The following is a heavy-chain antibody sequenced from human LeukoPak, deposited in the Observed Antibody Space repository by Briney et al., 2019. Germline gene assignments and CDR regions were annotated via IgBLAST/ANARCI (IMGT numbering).Heavy chain of an antibody. Sequence: ALRLSCASSGFTCGNYAMHSVRQAPRNGLEWVSRISWNTGGIGYADSVQGRVTICRDNAKNSLYLQMNSLRAEDMALYYCAKDEFVASAFTGAFDIWGQGTMVTVSS. CDR1: GFTCGNYA. CDR3: AKDEFVASAFTGAFDI. D-gene: IGHD2-8*02. V-gene: IGHV3-9*03. CDR2: ISWNTGGI. J-gene: IGHJ3*02.